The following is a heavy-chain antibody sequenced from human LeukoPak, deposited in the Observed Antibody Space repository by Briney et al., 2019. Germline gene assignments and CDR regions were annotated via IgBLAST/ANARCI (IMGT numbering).Heavy chain of an antibody. V-gene: IGHV3-64*04. J-gene: IGHJ4*02. CDR3: ARGGSDILTQHDY. Sequence: PGGSLRLSCSASGFSFSGYAMHWVRQAPGKGLEYVSVISSNGANTYYADSVKGRFTISRDNAKNSLYLQMNSLRAEDTAVYYCARGGSDILTQHDYWGQGTLVTVSS. CDR1: GFSFSGYA. D-gene: IGHD3-9*01. CDR2: ISSNGANT.